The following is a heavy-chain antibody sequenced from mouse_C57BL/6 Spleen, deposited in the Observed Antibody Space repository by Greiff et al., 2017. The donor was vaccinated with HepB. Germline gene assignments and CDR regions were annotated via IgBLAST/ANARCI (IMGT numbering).Heavy chain of an antibody. CDR1: GYTFTSYW. J-gene: IGHJ2*01. CDR3: GRGGGNWNYFDY. V-gene: IGHV1-11*01. Sequence: QVQLQQSGAELAKPGASVKLSCKASGYTFTSYWMHWVKKRPGQGLEWIGRIYPVSGETNYNQKFMGKATLSVDRSSSTVYMVLNSLTSEDPAVYYCGRGGGNWNYFDYWGQGTTLTVSS. D-gene: IGHD2-1*01. CDR2: IYPVSGET.